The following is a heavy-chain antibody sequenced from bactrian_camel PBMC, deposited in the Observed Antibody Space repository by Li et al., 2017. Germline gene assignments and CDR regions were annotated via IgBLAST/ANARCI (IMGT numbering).Heavy chain of an antibody. CDR2: IDTSGHRT. CDR3: AADLDHTYCPSRLSQWGY. J-gene: IGHJ4*01. CDR1: GYTYSTYC. Sequence: HVQLVESGGGSVQAGGSLRLSCAASGYTYSTYCMAWFRQGLGNKREGVAMIDTSGHRTYYADSVNGRFTVSQNNAKNTVHLQMNSLKPEDTAMYYCAADLDHTYCPSRLSQWGYWGQGTQVTVS. V-gene: IGHV3S1*01. D-gene: IGHD2*01.